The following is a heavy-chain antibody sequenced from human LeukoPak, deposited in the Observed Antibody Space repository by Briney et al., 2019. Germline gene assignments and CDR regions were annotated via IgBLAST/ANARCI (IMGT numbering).Heavy chain of an antibody. V-gene: IGHV1-3*01. D-gene: IGHD3-10*01. J-gene: IGHJ6*04. CDR3: ARDSLLWFGEPYGMDV. Sequence: ASVKVSCKASGYTFTSYAMHWVRQAPGQRLEWMGWINAGNGNTKYSQKFQGRVTITRDTSASTAYMELSSLRSEDTAVYYCARDSLLWFGEPYGMDVWGKGTTVTVSS. CDR2: INAGNGNT. CDR1: GYTFTSYA.